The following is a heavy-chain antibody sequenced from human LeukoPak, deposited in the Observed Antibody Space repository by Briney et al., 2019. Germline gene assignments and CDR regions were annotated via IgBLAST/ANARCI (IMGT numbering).Heavy chain of an antibody. CDR2: VYHSGST. V-gene: IGHV4-38-2*02. CDR1: GGSISTGYY. CDR3: ARVPGVFYDTLTGYGSGWFDP. Sequence: SETLSLTCTVSGGSISTGYYWGWVRQPPGKRLEWIGTVYHSGSTYYNPSLRSRAAISVGTSRNQFPLRLRSMTAADTAVYYCARVPGVFYDTLTGYGSGWFDPWGQGTLVTVPS. J-gene: IGHJ5*02. D-gene: IGHD3-9*01.